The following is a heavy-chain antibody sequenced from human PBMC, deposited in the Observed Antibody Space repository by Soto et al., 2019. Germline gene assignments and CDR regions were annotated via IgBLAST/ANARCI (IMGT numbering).Heavy chain of an antibody. CDR1: GYSLTSYW. D-gene: IGHD2-15*01. Sequence: PGESLKISCKGSGYSLTSYWIGWVRQMPGKGLEWMGIIYPGDSDTRYSPSFQGQVTISADKSISTAYLQWSSLKASDTAMYYCARFTVVVAAEYYFDYWGQGTLVTVSS. CDR3: ARFTVVVAAEYYFDY. CDR2: IYPGDSDT. J-gene: IGHJ4*02. V-gene: IGHV5-51*01.